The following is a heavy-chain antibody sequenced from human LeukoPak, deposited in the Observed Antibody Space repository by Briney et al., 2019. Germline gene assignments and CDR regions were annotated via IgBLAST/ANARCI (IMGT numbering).Heavy chain of an antibody. CDR1: GFTFSSYA. Sequence: GGSLRLSCAASGFTFSSYAMSWVRQAPGKGLVWVARINPDGSITSYADSVKGRFTISRDNAKNSLYLQMNSLRAEDTAVYYCANHLACGSTSCPPFDDWGQGTLVTVSS. J-gene: IGHJ4*02. CDR2: INPDGSIT. V-gene: IGHV3-74*01. D-gene: IGHD2-2*01. CDR3: ANHLACGSTSCPPFDD.